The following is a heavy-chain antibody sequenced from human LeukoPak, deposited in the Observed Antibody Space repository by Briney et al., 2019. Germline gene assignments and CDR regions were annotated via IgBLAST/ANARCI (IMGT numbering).Heavy chain of an antibody. D-gene: IGHD4-11*01. Sequence: SETLSLTCTVSGDSISIYYWSWIRQPAGKGLEWIGRIYTSGSTNYNPSLKSRVTMSVDTPKNQFSLKLSSVTAADTAVYYCARGPTTVTRAFDYWGQGTLVTVSS. CDR2: IYTSGST. J-gene: IGHJ4*02. CDR3: ARGPTTVTRAFDY. V-gene: IGHV4-4*07. CDR1: GDSISIYY.